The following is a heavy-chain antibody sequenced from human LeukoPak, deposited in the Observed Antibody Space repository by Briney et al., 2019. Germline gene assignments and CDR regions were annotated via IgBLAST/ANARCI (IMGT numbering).Heavy chain of an antibody. Sequence: SETLSLTCTVSGGSISSYYWSWIRQPPGEGLEWIGYIYYSGSTNYNPSLKSRVTISVDTSKNQFSLKLSSVTAADTAVYYCARAPAIVEMATSYDYWGQGTLVTVSS. CDR2: IYYSGST. D-gene: IGHD5-24*01. CDR1: GGSISSYY. CDR3: ARAPAIVEMATSYDY. V-gene: IGHV4-59*01. J-gene: IGHJ4*02.